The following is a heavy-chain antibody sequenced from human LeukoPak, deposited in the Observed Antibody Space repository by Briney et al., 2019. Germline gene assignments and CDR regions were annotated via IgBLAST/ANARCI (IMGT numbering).Heavy chain of an antibody. CDR3: ARGYSGYDRYFDY. CDR1: GGSVSSYY. Sequence: SETLSLTCTVSGGSVSSYYWSWIRQPPGKGLEWIGYIYYSGSTNYNPSLKSRVTISVDTSKNQFSLKLSSVTAADTAVYYCARGYSGYDRYFDYWGQGTLVTVSS. J-gene: IGHJ4*02. CDR2: IYYSGST. D-gene: IGHD5-12*01. V-gene: IGHV4-59*08.